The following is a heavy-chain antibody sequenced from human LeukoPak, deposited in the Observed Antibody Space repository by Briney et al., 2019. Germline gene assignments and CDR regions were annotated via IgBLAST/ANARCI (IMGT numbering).Heavy chain of an antibody. CDR3: ARGLVSLLFDP. CDR2: IYYSGST. CDR1: GGSISSYY. J-gene: IGHJ5*02. D-gene: IGHD3-9*01. V-gene: IGHV4-59*01. Sequence: SETLSLTCTVSGGSISSYYWSWIRQPPGKGLEWVGYIYYSGSTNYNPSLKSRVAISVDTSKNQFSLKLSSATAADTAVYYCARGLVSLLFDPWSQGTLVTVSS.